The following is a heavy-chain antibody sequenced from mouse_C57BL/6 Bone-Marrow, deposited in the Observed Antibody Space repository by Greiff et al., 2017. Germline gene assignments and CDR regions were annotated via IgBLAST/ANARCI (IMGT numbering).Heavy chain of an antibody. Sequence: DVQLQESGGGLVKPGGSLKLSCAASGFTFSSYTMSWVRQTPEKRLEWVATISGGGGNTYYPDSVKGRFTISRDNAKNTLYLQMSSLRSEDTALYYCARIAYWGQGTLVTVSA. CDR2: ISGGGGNT. CDR1: GFTFSSYT. J-gene: IGHJ3*01. V-gene: IGHV5-9*01. CDR3: ARIAY.